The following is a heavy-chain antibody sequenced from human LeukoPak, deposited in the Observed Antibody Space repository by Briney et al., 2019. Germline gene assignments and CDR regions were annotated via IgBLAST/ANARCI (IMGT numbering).Heavy chain of an antibody. CDR1: GYTFTGYY. D-gene: IGHD2-21*02. Sequence: ASVKVSCKASGYTFTGYYIHWVRQAPGQGLEWMGWINPNNGGTKYAQKFQGRVTMTRDTSISTAYVELTRLTSDDTAVYYCARVRYCGSDCDQDFDYWGQGTLVTISS. CDR2: INPNNGGT. CDR3: ARVRYCGSDCDQDFDY. V-gene: IGHV1-2*02. J-gene: IGHJ4*02.